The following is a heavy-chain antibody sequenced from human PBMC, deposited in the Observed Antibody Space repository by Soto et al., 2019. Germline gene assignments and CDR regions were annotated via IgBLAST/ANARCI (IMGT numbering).Heavy chain of an antibody. J-gene: IGHJ4*02. Sequence: QLQLQESGSGLVKPSQTLSLTCAVSGGSISSGGYSWSWIRQPPGKGLEWIGYIYHSGSTYYNPSLKSRVTISVDRSKNQFSLKLSSVTAADTAVYYCARGLSGLCSGGSCYSSPVDYFDYWGQGTLVTVSS. V-gene: IGHV4-30-2*01. CDR1: GGSISSGGYS. CDR2: IYHSGST. D-gene: IGHD2-15*01. CDR3: ARGLSGLCSGGSCYSSPVDYFDY.